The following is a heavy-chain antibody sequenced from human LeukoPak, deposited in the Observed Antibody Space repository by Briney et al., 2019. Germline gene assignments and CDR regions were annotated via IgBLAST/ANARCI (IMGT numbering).Heavy chain of an antibody. J-gene: IGHJ3*02. CDR1: GFTFDDYA. V-gene: IGHV3-9*01. Sequence: GGSLRLSCGASGFTFDDYAMHWVRQAPGKGLEWVSGISWNSGSIGYADSVKGRFTISRDNAKNSLYLQMNSLRAEDTALYYCAKTYYDILTGYRTDAFDIWGQGTMVTVSS. CDR2: ISWNSGSI. D-gene: IGHD3-9*01. CDR3: AKTYYDILTGYRTDAFDI.